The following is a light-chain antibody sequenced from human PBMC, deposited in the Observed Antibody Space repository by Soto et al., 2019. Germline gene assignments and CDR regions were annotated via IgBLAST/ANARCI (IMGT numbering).Light chain of an antibody. CDR3: SSFAGSNYPVV. V-gene: IGLV2-8*01. J-gene: IGLJ2*01. CDR2: EVT. CDR1: SSDVGGYNY. Sequence: QSVLTQPPSVSGSPGQSVAISCTGTSSDVGGYNYVAWFQQHPGKAPKLIIYEVTKRPSGVPDRFSGSKSGNTASLTVSGLQAADEADYYCSSFAGSNYPVVFGGGTKLTVL.